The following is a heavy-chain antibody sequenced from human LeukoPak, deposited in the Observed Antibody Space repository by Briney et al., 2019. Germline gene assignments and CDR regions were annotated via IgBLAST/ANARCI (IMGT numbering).Heavy chain of an antibody. CDR3: ARGLYCSSSTSCYDYGMDV. J-gene: IGHJ6*02. D-gene: IGHD2-2*01. CDR2: IIPILGTA. V-gene: IGHV1-69*13. CDR1: GGTFGSYG. Sequence: SVKVFCKVSGGTFGSYGLNWVRQAPGQGPEWMGGIIPILGTAKYAQKLQGGVTITADEPTSTAYMELSSLRSEDTAVYYCARGLYCSSSTSCYDYGMDVWGQGTTVTVSS.